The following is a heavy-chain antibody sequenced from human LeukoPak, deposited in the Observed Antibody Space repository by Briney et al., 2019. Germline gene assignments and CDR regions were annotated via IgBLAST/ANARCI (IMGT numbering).Heavy chain of an antibody. V-gene: IGHV3-23*01. CDR3: AKGGGSYHY. CDR1: GGTFSSYA. Sequence: SCKASGGTFSSYAMSWVRQAPGKGLEWVSAISGSGGSTYYADSVKGRFTISRDNSKNTLYLQMNSLRAEDTAVYYCAKGGGSYHYWGQGTLVTVSS. D-gene: IGHD1-26*01. J-gene: IGHJ4*02. CDR2: ISGSGGST.